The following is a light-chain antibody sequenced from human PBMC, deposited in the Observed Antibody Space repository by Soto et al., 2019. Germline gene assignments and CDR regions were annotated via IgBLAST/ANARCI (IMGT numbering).Light chain of an antibody. Sequence: ERVMTQSPATLSVSPGERATLSCRASQSISSNLAWYQQKPGQAPRLLIYGASTRATGIPARFSGSGSGTEFTLTISSLQSEDFAVYYCQQYNNWPQTFGDGTKVEIK. CDR3: QQYNNWPQT. CDR1: QSISSN. J-gene: IGKJ1*01. CDR2: GAS. V-gene: IGKV3-15*01.